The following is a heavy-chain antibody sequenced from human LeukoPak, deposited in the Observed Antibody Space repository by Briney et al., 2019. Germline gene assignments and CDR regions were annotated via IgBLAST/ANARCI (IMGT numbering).Heavy chain of an antibody. Sequence: GGSLRLSCSASGFTFSDYWMMWVRQAPGKGLEWVGNIRQDDSEKNYVDSVKGRFTISRDNAKSSLYLQMNSLRAEDTAIYYCAKEWFRGYDSNTPEGYAFDIWGQGTMVTVSS. CDR1: GFTFSDYW. CDR2: IRQDDSEK. D-gene: IGHD5-12*01. J-gene: IGHJ3*02. V-gene: IGHV3-7*01. CDR3: AKEWFRGYDSNTPEGYAFDI.